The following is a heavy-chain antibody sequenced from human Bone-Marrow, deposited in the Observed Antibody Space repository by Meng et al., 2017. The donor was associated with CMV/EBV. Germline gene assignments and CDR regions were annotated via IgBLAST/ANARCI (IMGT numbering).Heavy chain of an antibody. CDR2: ISSSSSYI. CDR1: GFTFSSYS. J-gene: IGHJ6*02. D-gene: IGHD6-6*01. CDR3: ARDLAYSSSFAYYYYYGMDV. Sequence: GGSLRLSCAASGFTFSSYSMNWVRQAPGKGLEWVSSISSSSSYIYYADSVKGRFTISRDNAKNSLYLQMNSLRAEDTAVYYCARDLAYSSSFAYYYYYGMDVWGQGTTVTVSS. V-gene: IGHV3-21*01.